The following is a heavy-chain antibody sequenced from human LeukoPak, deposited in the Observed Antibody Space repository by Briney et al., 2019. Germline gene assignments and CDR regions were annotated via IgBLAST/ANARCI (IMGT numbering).Heavy chain of an antibody. D-gene: IGHD3-22*01. CDR3: ARDGYYYDSSGYPYY. CDR2: INPNSGGT. J-gene: IGHJ4*02. V-gene: IGHV1-2*02. Sequence: ASVKVSCKASGYTFTGYYMHWVRQAPGQGLEWMGWINPNSGGTNYAQKFQGRVTMTRDTSISTAYMELSRLRSDDTAVYYCARDGYYYDSSGYPYYWGQGTLVTVSS. CDR1: GYTFTGYY.